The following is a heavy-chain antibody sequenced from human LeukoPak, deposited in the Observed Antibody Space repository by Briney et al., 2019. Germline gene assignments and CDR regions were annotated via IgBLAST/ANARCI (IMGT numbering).Heavy chain of an antibody. D-gene: IGHD5-12*01. V-gene: IGHV3-30*18. Sequence: GRTLSLYCAASGFTFSNYGMHWVRQAPGKGLVWVAVISYDGSRKYYAVSVKGRFTISRDNTKNTLYLQMNSLRFEDTAVYYCAKDLGVQWLLPYYFDYCGQGILVTVSS. CDR1: GFTFSNYG. J-gene: IGHJ4*02. CDR3: AKDLGVQWLLPYYFDY. CDR2: ISYDGSRK.